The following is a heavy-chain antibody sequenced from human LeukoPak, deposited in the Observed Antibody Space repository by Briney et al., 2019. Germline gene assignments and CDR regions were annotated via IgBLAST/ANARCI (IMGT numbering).Heavy chain of an antibody. CDR1: RFTFSSYA. Sequence: GGSLRLSCAASRFTFSSYAMSWVRQAPGKGLEWVSAISGSGGSTYYADSVKGRFTISRDNSKNTLYLQMNSLRAEDTAVYYCAKGGGKSSSWYNDAFDIWGQGTMVTVSS. CDR3: AKGGGKSSSWYNDAFDI. D-gene: IGHD6-13*01. J-gene: IGHJ3*02. CDR2: ISGSGGST. V-gene: IGHV3-23*01.